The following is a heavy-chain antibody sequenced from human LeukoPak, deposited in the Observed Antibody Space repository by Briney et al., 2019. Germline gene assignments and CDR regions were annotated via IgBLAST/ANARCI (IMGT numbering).Heavy chain of an antibody. D-gene: IGHD1-14*01. CDR3: ARISPYREPNWFDP. CDR1: GDSVSSNSAA. J-gene: IGHJ5*02. CDR2: TYYRSKWYN. V-gene: IGHV6-1*01. Sequence: SQTLSLTCAISGDSVSSNSAAWNWIRQSPSRGLEWLGRTYYRSKWYNDYAVSVKSRITINPDTSKNQSSLQLNSVTPEDTAVYYCARISPYREPNWFDPWGQGTLVTVSS.